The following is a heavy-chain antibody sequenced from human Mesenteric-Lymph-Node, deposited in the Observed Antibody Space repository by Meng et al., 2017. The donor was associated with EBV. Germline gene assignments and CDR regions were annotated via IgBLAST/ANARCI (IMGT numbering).Heavy chain of an antibody. CDR3: ARGGLSIDY. Sequence: VHLLQIGDEMRKPGASMKVSCETSGYTFTSYGINWVRQAPGQGLEWMGWISVDSGNTNYAQKVRDRVTMTTDFSTNTAYMELRSLTSDDTAVYYCARGGLSIDYWGLGTLVTVSS. D-gene: IGHD3-16*01. V-gene: IGHV1-18*01. J-gene: IGHJ4*02. CDR2: ISVDSGNT. CDR1: GYTFTSYG.